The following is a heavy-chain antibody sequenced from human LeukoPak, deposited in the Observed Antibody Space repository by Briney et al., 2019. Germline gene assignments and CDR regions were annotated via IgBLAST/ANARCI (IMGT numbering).Heavy chain of an antibody. CDR3: AREQGTYSSSFDY. D-gene: IGHD6-6*01. CDR1: GDSISSTSYY. Sequence: PSETLSLTCTVSGDSISSTSYYWGWIRQPPGKGLEWIGYIYYSGSTNYNPSLKSRVTISVDTSKNQFSLKLSSVTAADTAVYYCAREQGTYSSSFDYWGQGTLVTVSS. J-gene: IGHJ4*02. CDR2: IYYSGST. V-gene: IGHV4-61*01.